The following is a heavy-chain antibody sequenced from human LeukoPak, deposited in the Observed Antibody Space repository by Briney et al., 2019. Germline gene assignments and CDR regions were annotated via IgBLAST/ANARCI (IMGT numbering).Heavy chain of an antibody. CDR2: IYHSGST. Sequence: NPGGSLRLSCVASGVSFSRSWMSWVRQAPGKGLEWIGYIYHSGSTYYNPSLRSRVTISVDRSKNHFSLKLSSVTAADTAVYYCAREQDDTTTGYFDYWGQGTLVTVSS. CDR3: AREQDDTTTGYFDY. CDR1: GVSFSRSW. J-gene: IGHJ4*02. V-gene: IGHV4-4*02. D-gene: IGHD3-22*01.